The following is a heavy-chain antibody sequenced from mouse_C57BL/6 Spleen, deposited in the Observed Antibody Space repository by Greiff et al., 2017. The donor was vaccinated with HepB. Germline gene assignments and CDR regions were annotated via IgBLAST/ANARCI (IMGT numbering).Heavy chain of an antibody. CDR1: GYTFTDYN. D-gene: IGHD1-1*01. J-gene: IGHJ2*01. CDR3: ARDYYYGSSFFDY. V-gene: IGHV1-22*01. Sequence: EVHLVESGPELVKPGASVKMSCKASGYTFTDYNMHWVKQSHGKSLEWIGYINPNNGGTSYNQKFKGKATLTVNKSSSTAYMELRSLTSEDSAVYYCARDYYYGSSFFDYWGQGTTLTVSS. CDR2: INPNNGGT.